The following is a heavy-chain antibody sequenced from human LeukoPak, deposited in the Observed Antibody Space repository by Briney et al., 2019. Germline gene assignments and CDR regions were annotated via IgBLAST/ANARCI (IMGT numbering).Heavy chain of an antibody. D-gene: IGHD5-18*01. J-gene: IGHJ3*02. CDR1: GYTFTAYY. CDR2: INPASGGT. CDR3: ARAGGGYSSGWGAFDI. Sequence: GSVKVSCKASGYTFTAYYIHWVRQAPGQGLEWMGWINPASGGTSYAQKFQGRVTMTSDTSISTAYMELSRLKSDDTAVYFCARAGGGYSSGWGAFDIWGQGTMVTVSS. V-gene: IGHV1-2*02.